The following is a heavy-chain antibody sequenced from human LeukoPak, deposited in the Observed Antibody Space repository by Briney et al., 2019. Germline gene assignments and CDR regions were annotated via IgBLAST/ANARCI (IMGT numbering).Heavy chain of an antibody. J-gene: IGHJ3*01. D-gene: IGHD3-22*01. V-gene: IGHV3-11*04. CDR1: GFTFSDYY. Sequence: PGGSLRLSCAASGFTFSDYYMSWIRQAPGKGLEWVSYISSSGSTIYYADSVKGRFTISRDNSKNTLYLQMNSLRAEDTAVYYCAKDEGYYDSSGHAFDVWGQGTMVTVSS. CDR2: ISSSGSTI. CDR3: AKDEGYYDSSGHAFDV.